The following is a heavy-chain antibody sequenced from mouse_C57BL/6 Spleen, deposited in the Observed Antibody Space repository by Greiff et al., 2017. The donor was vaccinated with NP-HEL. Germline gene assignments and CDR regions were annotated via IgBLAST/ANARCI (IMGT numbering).Heavy chain of an antibody. CDR2: ISSGGSYT. CDR1: GFTFSSYG. D-gene: IGHD1-1*01. V-gene: IGHV5-6*01. J-gene: IGHJ4*01. CDR3: ARRPSSLYYAMDY. Sequence: EVQLVESGGDLVKPGGSLKLSCAASGFTFSSYGMSWVRQTPDKRLEWVATISSGGSYTYYPDSVKGRFTISRDNAKNTLYLQMSSLKSEDTAMYYCARRPSSLYYAMDYWGQGTSVTVSS.